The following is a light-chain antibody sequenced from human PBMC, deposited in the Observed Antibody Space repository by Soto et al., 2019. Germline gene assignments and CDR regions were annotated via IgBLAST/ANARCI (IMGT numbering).Light chain of an antibody. CDR1: SSDVGGYNY. J-gene: IGLJ1*01. CDR2: EVR. V-gene: IGLV2-14*01. CDR3: TSYTSSSTYV. Sequence: QSALTQPASVSGSPGQSITISCTGTSSDVGGYNYVSWYQQHPGKAPKLLIYEVRHRPSGISNRFSGSKSGNTASLTISGLPAEDEADFYCTSYTSSSTYVFGTGTKLTVL.